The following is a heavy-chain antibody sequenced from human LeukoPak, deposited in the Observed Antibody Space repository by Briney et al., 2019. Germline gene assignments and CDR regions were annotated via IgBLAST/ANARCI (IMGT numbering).Heavy chain of an antibody. Sequence: GGSLRLSCAASGFTLSSYSMNWVRQAPGKGLEWVSYISSGGSTIYYADSVKGRFTISRDNAKNSLYLQMNSLRAEDTAVYYCAELGITMIGGVWGKGTTVTISS. CDR3: AELGITMIGGV. CDR2: ISSGGSTI. CDR1: GFTLSSYS. J-gene: IGHJ6*04. V-gene: IGHV3-48*04. D-gene: IGHD3-10*02.